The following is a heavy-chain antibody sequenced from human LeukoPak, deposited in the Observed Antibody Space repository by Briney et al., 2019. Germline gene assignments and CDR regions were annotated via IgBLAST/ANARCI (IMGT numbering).Heavy chain of an antibody. CDR1: GFTFSSYV. J-gene: IGHJ4*02. V-gene: IGHV3-23*01. CDR3: AKGSTEAVN. CDR2: ISGSGGST. D-gene: IGHD4-17*01. Sequence: GGSPRLSCAASGFTFSSYVMTWVRQAPGKGLEWVSSISGSGGSTYYADTVKGRFTISRDNSKNTLSLQMNSLRAEDTAIYYCAKGSTEAVNWGQGTLVTVSS.